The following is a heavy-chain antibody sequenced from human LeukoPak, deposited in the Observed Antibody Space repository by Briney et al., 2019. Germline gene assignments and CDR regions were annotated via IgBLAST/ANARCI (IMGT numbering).Heavy chain of an antibody. D-gene: IGHD2-21*02. Sequence: GGSLRLSCAASGFTVSSNYMSWVRQAPGKGLEWVSSISSSSSYIYYADSVKGRFTISRDNAKNSLYLQMNSLRAEDTAVYYCARTCGGDCYPDAFDIWGQGTMVTVSS. CDR3: ARTCGGDCYPDAFDI. CDR2: ISSSSSYI. J-gene: IGHJ3*02. V-gene: IGHV3-21*01. CDR1: GFTVSSNY.